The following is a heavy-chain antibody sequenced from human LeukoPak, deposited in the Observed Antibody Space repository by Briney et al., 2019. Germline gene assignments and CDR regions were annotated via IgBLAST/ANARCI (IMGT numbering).Heavy chain of an antibody. CDR1: SGSFSGYY. D-gene: IGHD5-24*01. Sequence: SETLSLTCAVHSGSFSGYYWSWVRQPPGKGLEWIGEINHSGSTNYNPSLKSRVTISVDTSKNQFSLKLNSVTAADTAVYYCARGYGYNSEYWGQGIVVTVSP. V-gene: IGHV4-34*01. J-gene: IGHJ4*02. CDR3: ARGYGYNSEY. CDR2: INHSGST.